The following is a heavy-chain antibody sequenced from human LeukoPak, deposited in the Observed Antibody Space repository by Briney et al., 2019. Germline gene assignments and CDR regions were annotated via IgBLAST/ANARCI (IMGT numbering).Heavy chain of an antibody. CDR3: ARVSRGYSYGYFDY. CDR1: GYTFTGYY. V-gene: IGHV1-2*02. D-gene: IGHD5-18*01. CDR2: INPNSGGT. J-gene: IGHJ4*02. Sequence: ASVKVPCKASGYTFTGYYMHWVRQAPGQGLEWMGWINPNSGGTNYAQKFQGRVTMTRDTSISTAYMELSRLRSDDTAVYYCARVSRGYSYGYFDYWGQGTLVTVSS.